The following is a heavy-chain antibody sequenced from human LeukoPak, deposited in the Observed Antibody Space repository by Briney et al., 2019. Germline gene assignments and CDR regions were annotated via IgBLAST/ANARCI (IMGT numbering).Heavy chain of an antibody. J-gene: IGHJ4*02. CDR3: AKDRTPYSGYEIDY. V-gene: IGHV3-23*01. D-gene: IGHD3-3*01. CDR1: GFTFSSYS. CDR2: ISGSGGST. Sequence: PGGSLRLSCAASGFTFSSYSMNWVRQAPGKGLEWVSAISGSGGSTYYADSVKGRFTISRDNSKNTLYLQMNSLRAEDTAVYYCAKDRTPYSGYEIDYWGQGTLVTVSS.